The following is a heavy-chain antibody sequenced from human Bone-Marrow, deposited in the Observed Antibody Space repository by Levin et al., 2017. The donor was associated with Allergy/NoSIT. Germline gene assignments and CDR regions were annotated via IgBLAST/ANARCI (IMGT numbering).Heavy chain of an antibody. CDR1: GFTVSSDY. CDR3: ARAGYSYDTSGHYYFDQ. Sequence: ASVKVSCAVSGFTVSSDYMNWVRQAPGKGLEWVSVVYSGGTTYFADSVKGRFSISRDNAKNTLFLQMNSLRVEDTAVYYCARAGYSYDTSGHYYFDQWGQGTLVTVSS. V-gene: IGHV3-66*01. D-gene: IGHD3-22*01. CDR2: VYSGGTT. J-gene: IGHJ4*02.